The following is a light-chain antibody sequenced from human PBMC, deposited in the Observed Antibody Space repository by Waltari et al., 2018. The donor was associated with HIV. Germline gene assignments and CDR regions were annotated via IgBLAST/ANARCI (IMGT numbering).Light chain of an antibody. CDR1: QAITGY. J-gene: IGKJ5*01. V-gene: IGKV1-8*01. CDR3: QQYYTYPIT. CDR2: AAS. Sequence: AIRVTQSPSSVSASTGDRVTITCRASQAITGYLAWYQQKPGQAPKLLIYAASSLQSGFPSRFNASGSGTGFTLTISCLQSEDFATYYCQQYYTYPITFGQGTRLDIK.